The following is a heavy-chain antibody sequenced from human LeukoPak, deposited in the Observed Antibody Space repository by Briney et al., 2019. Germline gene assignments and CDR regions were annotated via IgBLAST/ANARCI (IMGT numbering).Heavy chain of an antibody. Sequence: TLSLTCTVSGGSISSGGYSWSWIRQPAGKGLEWIGRIYTSGSTNYNPSLKSRVTMSVDTSKNHFSLKLSSVTAADTAVYYCARSGSGYLRYYFDYWGQGTLVTVSS. V-gene: IGHV4-61*02. CDR3: ARSGSGYLRYYFDY. D-gene: IGHD5-12*01. J-gene: IGHJ4*02. CDR2: IYTSGST. CDR1: GGSISSGGYS.